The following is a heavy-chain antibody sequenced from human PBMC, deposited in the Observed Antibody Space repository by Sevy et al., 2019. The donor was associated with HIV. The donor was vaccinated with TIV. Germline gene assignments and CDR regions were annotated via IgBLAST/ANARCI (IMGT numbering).Heavy chain of an antibody. D-gene: IGHD6-19*01. CDR1: GFTFSSYA. Sequence: GGSLRLSCAASGFTFSSYAMSWVRQAPGKGLEWVSAISGSGGSTYYADSMKGRFTISRDNSKNTLYLQMNSLRAEDTAVYYCATDSSGWTAYFDYWGQGTLVTVSS. CDR2: ISGSGGST. V-gene: IGHV3-23*01. CDR3: ATDSSGWTAYFDY. J-gene: IGHJ4*02.